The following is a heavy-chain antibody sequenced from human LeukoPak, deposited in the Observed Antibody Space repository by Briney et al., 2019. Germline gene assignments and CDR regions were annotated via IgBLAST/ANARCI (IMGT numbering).Heavy chain of an antibody. D-gene: IGHD2-15*01. J-gene: IGHJ3*02. CDR3: ARDWGSDIVVADDAFDI. CDR1: GYTFTSYG. CDR2: ISAYNGNT. Sequence: ASVKVSCKASGYTFTSYGISWVRQAPGQGLEWMGWISAYNGNTNYAQKLQGRVTMTTDTSTSTAYMELRSLRSDDTAVYYCARDWGSDIVVADDAFDIWGQGTMVTVSS. V-gene: IGHV1-18*01.